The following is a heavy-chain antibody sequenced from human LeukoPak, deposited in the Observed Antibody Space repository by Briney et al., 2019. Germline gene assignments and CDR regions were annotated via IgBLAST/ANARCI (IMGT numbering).Heavy chain of an antibody. V-gene: IGHV3-53*01. CDR1: GFIVSIDY. Sequence: GGSLRLSCAASGFIVSIDYISWVRQTQEKGLEWVSVTFRGGSTFYADAVRGRVTISRDNSKNTVDLQMNSLRGEDMAVFYCASGGKYCTGGACYGDWGQGTLVTVSS. J-gene: IGHJ4*02. CDR3: ASGGKYCTGGACYGD. D-gene: IGHD2-8*02. CDR2: TFRGGST.